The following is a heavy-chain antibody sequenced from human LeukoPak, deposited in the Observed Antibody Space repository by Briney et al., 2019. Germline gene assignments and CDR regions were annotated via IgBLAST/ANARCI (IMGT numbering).Heavy chain of an antibody. J-gene: IGHJ4*02. D-gene: IGHD3-9*01. Sequence: GGSLRLSCAASGFTFRTFGMHCVRQAPGKGLEGVAFIRYDGADKFYADSVKGRFTISRDNSKNTAYLQMNSLRAEDTAVYYCAKTTYYDILTGYQRTFYFDYWGQGTLVTVSS. CDR1: GFTFRTFG. CDR2: IRYDGADK. CDR3: AKTTYYDILTGYQRTFYFDY. V-gene: IGHV3-30*02.